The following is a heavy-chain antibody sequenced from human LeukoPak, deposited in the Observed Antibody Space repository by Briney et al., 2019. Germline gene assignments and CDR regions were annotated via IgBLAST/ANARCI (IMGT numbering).Heavy chain of an antibody. J-gene: IGHJ4*02. CDR2: INHSGST. V-gene: IGHV4-34*01. CDR1: GGSLSGYY. CDR3: ARGDSSGPDVPRYFDY. D-gene: IGHD3-22*01. Sequence: PSETLSLTCAVYGGSLSGYYWSWIRQPPGKGLEWIGEINHSGSTNYNPSLKSRVTISVDTSKNQFSLKLSSVTAADTAVYYCARGDSSGPDVPRYFDYWGQGTLVTVSS.